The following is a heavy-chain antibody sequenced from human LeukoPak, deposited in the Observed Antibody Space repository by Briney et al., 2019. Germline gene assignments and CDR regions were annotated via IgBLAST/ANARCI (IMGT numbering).Heavy chain of an antibody. J-gene: IGHJ4*02. V-gene: IGHV4-34*01. D-gene: IGHD6-19*01. Sequence: KPSETLSLTCAVYGGSFSGYYWSWIRQPPGKGLEWIGEINHSGSTNYNPSLKSRVTISVDTSKNQFSLKLSSVTAADTAVYYCARGVAVASSDYWGQGTLVTVSS. CDR1: GGSFSGYY. CDR3: ARGVAVASSDY. CDR2: INHSGST.